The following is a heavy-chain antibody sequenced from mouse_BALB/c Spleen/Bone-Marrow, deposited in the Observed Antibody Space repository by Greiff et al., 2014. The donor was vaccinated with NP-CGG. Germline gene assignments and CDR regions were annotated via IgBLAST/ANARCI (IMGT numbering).Heavy chain of an antibody. CDR1: GYTFSNYW. CDR3: ARGNPFDF. J-gene: IGHJ2*01. CDR2: ILPGSDNT. V-gene: IGHV1-9*01. Sequence: VQLQQSGGELMKPGASVKISCKATGYTFSNYWIQWVKQRPGHGPEWIGEILPGSDNTSYNEKFKGKATFTADTSSNTAYMQLSNLTSEDSAVYYCARGNPFDFWGQGTTLTVSS.